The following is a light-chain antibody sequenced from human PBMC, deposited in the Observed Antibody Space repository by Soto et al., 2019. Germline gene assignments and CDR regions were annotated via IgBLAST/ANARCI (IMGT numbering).Light chain of an antibody. CDR3: QHYSNWPPWT. CDR2: GAS. V-gene: IGKV3-15*01. CDR1: KSVRST. J-gene: IGKJ1*01. Sequence: EIVMTQSPATLSVSPGERATLSCRAGKSVRSTLAWYQQKPGQAPRLLIYGASTRATGIPARFSGSGSGTEFTLTISSLQSEDFAVYYCQHYSNWPPWTFGQGTKVEIK.